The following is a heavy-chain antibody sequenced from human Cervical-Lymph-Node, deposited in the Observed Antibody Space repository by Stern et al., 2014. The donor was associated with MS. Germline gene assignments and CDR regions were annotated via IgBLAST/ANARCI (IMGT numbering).Heavy chain of an antibody. CDR3: AREGTETAVAAFDL. Sequence: LQLVESAAEVTKPGSSVKVSCKASGGTFSRHSFSWVRQAPGQGLEWMGQIMPIFNTANYAQKFQGRVTMTADGSTSTVYMELSSLRSEDTAVYYCAREGTETAVAAFDLWGQGTLVTVSS. V-gene: IGHV1-69*01. J-gene: IGHJ4*02. CDR2: IMPIFNTA. CDR1: GGTFSRHS. D-gene: IGHD6-19*01.